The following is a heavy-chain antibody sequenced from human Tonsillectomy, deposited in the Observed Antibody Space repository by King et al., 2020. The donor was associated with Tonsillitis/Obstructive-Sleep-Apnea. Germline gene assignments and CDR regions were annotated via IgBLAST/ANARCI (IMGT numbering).Heavy chain of an antibody. CDR1: GYTFTSYA. CDR3: ARPHDYIWGSYRTDWFDP. Sequence: VQLVESGSALKKPGASMKVSCKASGYTFTSYAMNWVRQAPGQGLEWMGWINTNTGNPTYAQGFTGRFVFSLDTSVSTAYLQISSLKAEDTAVYYCARPHDYIWGSYRTDWFDPWGQGTLVTVSS. CDR2: INTNTGNP. J-gene: IGHJ5*02. D-gene: IGHD3-16*02. V-gene: IGHV7-4-1*02.